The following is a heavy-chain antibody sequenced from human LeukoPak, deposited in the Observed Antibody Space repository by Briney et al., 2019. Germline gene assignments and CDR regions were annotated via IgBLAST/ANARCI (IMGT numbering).Heavy chain of an antibody. CDR3: ARDHNWGPDY. CDR2: INANTGVT. Sequence: ASVKVSCKTSGFTFTGHYMHWLRQAPGQGLEWKGWINANTGVTHYAVKFQGRVTITRDTSISTVYMDLSSLQSDDTAVYYCARDHNWGPDYWGQGTLVLVSS. CDR1: GFTFTGHY. J-gene: IGHJ4*02. D-gene: IGHD7-27*01. V-gene: IGHV1-2*02.